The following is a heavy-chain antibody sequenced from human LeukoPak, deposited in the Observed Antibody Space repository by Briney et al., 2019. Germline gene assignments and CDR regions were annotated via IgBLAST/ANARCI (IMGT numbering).Heavy chain of an antibody. J-gene: IGHJ4*02. D-gene: IGHD3-22*01. Sequence: GGSLRLSCAASGFTFSSYGMHWVRQAPGKGLEWVAVISYDGGNKYYADSVKGRFTISRDNSKNTLYLQMNSLRAEDTAVYCCAKDVRRYYDSSGPLDYWGQGTLVTASS. CDR2: ISYDGGNK. CDR1: GFTFSSYG. CDR3: AKDVRRYYDSSGPLDY. V-gene: IGHV3-30*18.